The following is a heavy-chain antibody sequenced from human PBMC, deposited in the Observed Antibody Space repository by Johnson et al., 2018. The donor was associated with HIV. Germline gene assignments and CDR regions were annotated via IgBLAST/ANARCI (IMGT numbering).Heavy chain of an antibody. CDR2: INWNSGSM. Sequence: VQLVESGGGLVQPGRSLTLSCAASGFTFHDYAMHWVRQAPGKGLEWVSGINWNSGSMDYADSVKGRFTISRDNAKNSLYLQMNSLRAEDTAVYYCARDDDVKAFDIWGQGIMVTVSS. CDR3: ARDDDVKAFDI. CDR1: GFTFHDYA. D-gene: IGHD1-1*01. V-gene: IGHV3-9*01. J-gene: IGHJ3*02.